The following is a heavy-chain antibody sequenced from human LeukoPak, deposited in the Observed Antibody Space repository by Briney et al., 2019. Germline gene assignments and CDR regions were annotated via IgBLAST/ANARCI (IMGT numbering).Heavy chain of an antibody. CDR2: INSDGSST. CDR1: GFTFSRHW. V-gene: IGHV3-74*01. Sequence: GGSLRLSCAASGFTFSRHWMHWVRQAPGKGLVWVSRINSDGSSTSYADSVKGRFTISRDNAKNTLYLQMNSLRVEDTAVYYCARGPANSGYGVDYWGQGTLVTVSS. J-gene: IGHJ4*02. CDR3: ARGPANSGYGVDY. D-gene: IGHD5-12*01.